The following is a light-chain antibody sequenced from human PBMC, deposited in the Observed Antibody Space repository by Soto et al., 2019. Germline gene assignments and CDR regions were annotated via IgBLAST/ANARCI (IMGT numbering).Light chain of an antibody. Sequence: QSALTQPASVSGSPGQSITISCTGTNSDIGAYNRVSWYQKYPGKAPKLMIYDVSNRPSGVSNRFSGSKSGNSASLTISGLQAEDEADYYCDSYTTSSTYVFGTGTKGTVL. CDR3: DSYTTSSTYV. J-gene: IGLJ1*01. CDR2: DVS. CDR1: NSDIGAYNR. V-gene: IGLV2-14*01.